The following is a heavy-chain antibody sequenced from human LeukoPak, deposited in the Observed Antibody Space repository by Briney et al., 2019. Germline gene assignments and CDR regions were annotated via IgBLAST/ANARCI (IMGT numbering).Heavy chain of an antibody. CDR1: GGTFSSYA. D-gene: IGHD3-10*01. Sequence: SVKVSCKASGGTFSSYAISWVRQAPGQGLEWMGGIIPIFGTANYAQKFQGRVTITADKSTSTAYMELSSLRSEDTAVYYCARDYDSYYGSGSHYSFDYWGQGTLVTVSS. CDR2: IIPIFGTA. J-gene: IGHJ4*02. V-gene: IGHV1-69*06. CDR3: ARDYDSYYGSGSHYSFDY.